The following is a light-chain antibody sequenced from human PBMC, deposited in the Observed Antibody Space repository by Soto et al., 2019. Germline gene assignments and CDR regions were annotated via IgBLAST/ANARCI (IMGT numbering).Light chain of an antibody. CDR2: AAS. J-gene: IGKJ1*01. CDR1: RDIADY. V-gene: IGKV1-27*01. CDR3: QNYNSAPWT. Sequence: DIQMTQSPSSLSASVGDRATITCRASRDIADYLAWYHQKPGQVPKLLIYAASALQSGVPSRFTASGSGTDFTLTITGLQPEDFATYFRQNYNSAPWTFGQGTKVEF.